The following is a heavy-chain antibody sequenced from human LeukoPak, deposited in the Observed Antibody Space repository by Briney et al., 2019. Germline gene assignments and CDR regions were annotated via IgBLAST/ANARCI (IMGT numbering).Heavy chain of an antibody. Sequence: GGSLRLSCAASGFTFSSYGMHWVRQAPGKGLEWVAYIRYDGSNKYYPDSVKGRFTISRDNSKSTLYLQMNSLKTEDTAVYYCTTWNYWGQGTLVTVSS. D-gene: IGHD1-14*01. CDR3: TTWNY. J-gene: IGHJ4*02. CDR2: IRYDGSNK. V-gene: IGHV3-30*02. CDR1: GFTFSSYG.